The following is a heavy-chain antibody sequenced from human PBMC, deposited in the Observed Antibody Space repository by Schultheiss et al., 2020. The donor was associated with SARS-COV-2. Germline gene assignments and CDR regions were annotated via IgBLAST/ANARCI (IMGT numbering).Heavy chain of an antibody. D-gene: IGHD6-19*01. V-gene: IGHV1-8*01. J-gene: IGHJ4*02. CDR3: ARVARIAVAGTLRY. CDR1: GYTFTSYD. CDR2: MNPNSGNT. Sequence: ASVKVSCKASGYTFTSYDINWVRQATGQGLEWMGWMNPNSGNTGYAQKFQGRVTMTRNTSISTAYMELSSLRSEDTAVYYCARVARIAVAGTLRYWGQGTLSPSPQ.